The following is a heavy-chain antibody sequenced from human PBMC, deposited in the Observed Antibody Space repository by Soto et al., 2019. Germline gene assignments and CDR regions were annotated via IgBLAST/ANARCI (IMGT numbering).Heavy chain of an antibody. CDR1: GYSISSGYY. CDR2: IYHSGST. D-gene: IGHD7-27*01. V-gene: IGHV4-38-2*01. J-gene: IGHJ4*02. Sequence: PSETLSLTCAVSGYSISSGYYWGWIRQPPGKGLEWIGSIYHSGSTYYNPSLKSRVTISLDTSKNQFSLKLSSVTAADTAVYYCARAPGDLLYYFDYWGPGSRGTVSS. CDR3: ARAPGDLLYYFDY.